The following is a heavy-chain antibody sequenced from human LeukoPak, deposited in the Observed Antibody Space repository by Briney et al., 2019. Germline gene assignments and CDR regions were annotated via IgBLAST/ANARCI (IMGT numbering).Heavy chain of an antibody. Sequence: PSETLSLTCTVSGGSISSGGYYWSWIRQHPGKGLEWIGYIYYSGSTYYNPSLKSRVTISVDTSKNQFSLKLSSVTAADTAVYYCARGGGLHYDSSGYYYDYWGQGTLVTVSS. V-gene: IGHV4-31*03. CDR3: ARGGGLHYDSSGYYYDY. CDR2: IYYSGST. CDR1: GGSISSGGYY. J-gene: IGHJ4*02. D-gene: IGHD3-22*01.